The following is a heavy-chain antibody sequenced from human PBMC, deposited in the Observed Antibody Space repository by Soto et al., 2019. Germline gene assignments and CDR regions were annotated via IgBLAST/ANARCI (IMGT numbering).Heavy chain of an antibody. D-gene: IGHD3-16*01. CDR3: ARYGVMGGYYYYYMDV. V-gene: IGHV4-59*08. J-gene: IGHJ6*03. CDR1: GGSISSYY. Sequence: SETLSLTCTVSGGSISSYYWSWIRQPPGKGLEWIGYIYYSGSTNYNPSLKSRVTISVDTSKNQFSLKLSSVTAADTAVYYCARYGVMGGYYYYYMDVWGKGTTVTVSS. CDR2: IYYSGST.